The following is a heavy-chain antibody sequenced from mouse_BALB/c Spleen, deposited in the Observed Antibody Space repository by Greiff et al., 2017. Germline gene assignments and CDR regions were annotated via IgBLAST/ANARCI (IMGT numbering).Heavy chain of an antibody. CDR2: IYPSDSYT. J-gene: IGHJ1*01. Sequence: QVQLQQPGAELVRPGASVKLSCKASGYTFTSYWINWVKQRPGQGLEWIGNIYPSDSYTNYNQKFKDKATLTVDKSSSTAYMQLSSPTSEDSAVYYCTKKGTMISYWYFDVWGAGTTVTVSS. D-gene: IGHD2-4*01. CDR1: GYTFTSYW. V-gene: IGHV1-69*02. CDR3: TKKGTMISYWYFDV.